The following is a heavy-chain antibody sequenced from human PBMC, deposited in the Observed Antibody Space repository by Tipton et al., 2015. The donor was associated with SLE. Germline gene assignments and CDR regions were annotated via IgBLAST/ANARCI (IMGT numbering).Heavy chain of an antibody. J-gene: IGHJ3*02. CDR3: AKDHYYDSSGLDAFDI. CDR2: ISSNGGST. D-gene: IGHD3-22*01. V-gene: IGHV3-64*04. Sequence: GSLRLSCAASGFTFSSYAMHWVRQAPGKGLEYVSAISSNGGSTYYADSVKGRFTISRDNSKNTLYLQMNSLRAEDTAVYYCAKDHYYDSSGLDAFDIWGQGTMVTVSS. CDR1: GFTFSSYA.